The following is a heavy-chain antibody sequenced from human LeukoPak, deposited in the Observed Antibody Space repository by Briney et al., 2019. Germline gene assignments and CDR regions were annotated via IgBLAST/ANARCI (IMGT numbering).Heavy chain of an antibody. Sequence: AAVKVSCKASGYTFTSYGISCVRQAPEQGLEWMGWISAYNGNTNYAQKLQGRVTMTTDTSTSTAYMELRSLGSDDTAVYYCARKFLGSRGYYFDYWGQGTLVTVSS. J-gene: IGHJ4*02. CDR3: ARKFLGSRGYYFDY. CDR1: GYTFTSYG. V-gene: IGHV1-18*01. CDR2: ISAYNGNT. D-gene: IGHD3-10*01.